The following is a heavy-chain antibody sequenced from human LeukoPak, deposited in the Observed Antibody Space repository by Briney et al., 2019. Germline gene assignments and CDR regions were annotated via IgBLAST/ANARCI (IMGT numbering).Heavy chain of an antibody. CDR2: IHYSGSA. V-gene: IGHV4-39*01. CDR1: GVSISSPTYC. J-gene: IGHJ4*02. CDR3: ARLGGYHDPPDY. D-gene: IGHD3-16*02. Sequence: PSETLSLTCTVSGVSISSPTYCWAWIRQPPGKGLEWIRTIHYSGSAYDNPSLKSRFTISVDTSKNQFFLKLSSVTAADTAVYYCARLGGYHDPPDYWGQGTLVTVSS.